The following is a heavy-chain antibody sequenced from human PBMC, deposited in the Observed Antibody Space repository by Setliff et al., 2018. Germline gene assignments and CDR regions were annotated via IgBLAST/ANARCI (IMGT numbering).Heavy chain of an antibody. D-gene: IGHD3-22*01. CDR1: DVSISGYY. V-gene: IGHV4-59*01. CDR2: IYYSGST. CDR3: AREYYYARSRNFDY. Sequence: SETLSLTCTVSDVSISGYYWSWIRQPPGKGLEWIGYIYYSGSTNYNPSLKSRVSISVDTSKNQFSLRLTSVTAADTAVYYCAREYYYARSRNFDYWGQGTLVTVSS. J-gene: IGHJ4*02.